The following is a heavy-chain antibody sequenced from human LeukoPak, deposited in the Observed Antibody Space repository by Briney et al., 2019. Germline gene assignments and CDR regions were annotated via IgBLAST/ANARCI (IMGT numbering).Heavy chain of an antibody. D-gene: IGHD1-1*01. J-gene: IGHJ6*03. V-gene: IGHV3-48*01. CDR1: GFIFSSYS. Sequence: PGGSLRLSCAASGFIFSSYSMNWVRQAPGKGLEWVSYVSSSSNTMYYADSVKGRFTISRDNAKNSLYLQMNSLRAEDTAVYYCARDKRTPPDYYYYYMDVWGKGTTVTVSS. CDR3: ARDKRTPPDYYYYYMDV. CDR2: VSSSSNTM.